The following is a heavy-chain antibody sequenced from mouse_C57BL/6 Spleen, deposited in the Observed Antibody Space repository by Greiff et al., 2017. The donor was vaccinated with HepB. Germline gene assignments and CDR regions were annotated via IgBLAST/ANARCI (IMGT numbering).Heavy chain of an antibody. CDR2: INPNNGGT. CDR3: ARWGRDAY. Sequence: VQLQQSGPELVKPGASVKIPCKASGYTFTDYNMDWVKQSHGKSLEWIGDINPNNGGTIYNQKFKGKATLTVDKSSSTAYMELRSLTSEDTAVYYCARWGRDAYWGQGTLVTVSA. V-gene: IGHV1-18*01. J-gene: IGHJ3*01. D-gene: IGHD3-3*01. CDR1: GYTFTDYN.